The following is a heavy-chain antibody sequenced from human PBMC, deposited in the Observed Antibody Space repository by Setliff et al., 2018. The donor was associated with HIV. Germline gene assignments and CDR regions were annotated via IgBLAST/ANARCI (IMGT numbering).Heavy chain of an antibody. Sequence: LPEPLSLTCAVSGGSIRSSDWWSWVRQPPGKGLEWIGEISHGGTTNYSPSLKSRVTISIDKSRNQFSLKLTSVTAADTAVYYCARAPDWVAFDVWGQGTMVTVSS. V-gene: IGHV4-4*03. CDR3: ARAPDWVAFDV. CDR2: ISHGGTT. D-gene: IGHD3-9*01. J-gene: IGHJ3*01. CDR1: GGSIRSSDW.